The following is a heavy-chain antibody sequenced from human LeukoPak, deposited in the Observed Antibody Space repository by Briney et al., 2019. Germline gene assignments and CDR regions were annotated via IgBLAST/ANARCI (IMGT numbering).Heavy chain of an antibody. CDR2: IYYSGST. V-gene: IGHV4-39*07. CDR1: GGSISSSSYY. Sequence: SETLSLTCTVSGGSISSSSYYWDWIRQPPGKGLEWIGSIYYSGSTNYNPSLKSRVTISVDTSKNQFSLKLSSVTAADTAVYYCARGFRDSGSYNFDYWGQGTLVTVSS. CDR3: ARGFRDSGSYNFDY. D-gene: IGHD3-10*01. J-gene: IGHJ4*02.